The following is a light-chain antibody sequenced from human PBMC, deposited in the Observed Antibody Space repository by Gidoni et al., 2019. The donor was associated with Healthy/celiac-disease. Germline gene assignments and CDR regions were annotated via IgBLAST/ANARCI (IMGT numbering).Light chain of an antibody. Sequence: EIVLTQSPGTLSLSPGERATLSCRASQSVSSSYVAWYQQKPGQAPRLLIYGASSRATGIPDRFSGSGSGTDFTLTISRLEPEDCAVYYCQQYGSSPLYTFGQGTKLEIK. CDR3: QQYGSSPLYT. CDR1: QSVSSSY. CDR2: GAS. V-gene: IGKV3-20*01. J-gene: IGKJ2*01.